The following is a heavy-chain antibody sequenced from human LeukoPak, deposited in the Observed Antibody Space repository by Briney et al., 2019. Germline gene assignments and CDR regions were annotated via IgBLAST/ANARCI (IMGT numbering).Heavy chain of an antibody. V-gene: IGHV3-9*01. CDR1: GFTFDDYA. CDR3: ARKHFDRAFDI. J-gene: IGHJ3*02. CDR2: ISWNSGSI. Sequence: PGGSLRLSCAASGFTFDDYAMHWVRQAPGKGLEWVSGISWNSGSIGYADSVKGRFTISRDNSKNTLYLQMNSLRAEDTAVYYCARKHFDRAFDIWGQGTMVTVSS. D-gene: IGHD3-3*02.